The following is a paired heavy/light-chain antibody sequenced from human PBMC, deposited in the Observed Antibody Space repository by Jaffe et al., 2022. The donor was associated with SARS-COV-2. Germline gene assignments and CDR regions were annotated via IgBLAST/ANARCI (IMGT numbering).Heavy chain of an antibody. J-gene: IGHJ4*02. CDR1: GGSIRSGTNF. CDR2: FYYSGTT. V-gene: IGHV4-39*01. CDR3: ARHHSSGYYDDFDF. D-gene: IGHD3-22*01. Sequence: QLQLQESGPGLVKPSETLSLTCTVSGGSIRSGTNFWGWIRQPPGKGLEWIGSFYYSGTTYSNPSLKSRVTVSMDTSKNQFSLKLSSVTAADTAVYYCARHHSSGYYDDFDFWGQGILVTVSS.
Light chain of an antibody. CDR2: DVS. J-gene: IGLJ1*01. CDR3: CSYGGTSLAV. CDR1: SSDVGGYNY. Sequence: QSALSQPRSVSGSPGQSVTISCTGTSSDVGGYNYVSWFQQHPGKAPKLMVYDVSKRPSGVPDRFSGSKSGNTASLTISGLQAGDEADYYCCSYGGTSLAVFGTGTEVTVL. V-gene: IGLV2-11*01.